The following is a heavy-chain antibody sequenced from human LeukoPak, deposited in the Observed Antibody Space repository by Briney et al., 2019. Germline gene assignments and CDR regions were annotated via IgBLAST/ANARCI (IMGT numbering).Heavy chain of an antibody. CDR3: ARASQSSLMFDY. Sequence: PGGSLRLSCAASGFTVSSSYMSWVRQAPGKGLEWVSVIYSGGTTYYADSVKGRFTISRDNSKNTLYLQMNSLRAEDTAVYYCARASQSSLMFDYWGQATLVTVSS. CDR1: GFTVSSSY. V-gene: IGHV3-53*01. CDR2: IYSGGTT. J-gene: IGHJ4*02. D-gene: IGHD2-2*01.